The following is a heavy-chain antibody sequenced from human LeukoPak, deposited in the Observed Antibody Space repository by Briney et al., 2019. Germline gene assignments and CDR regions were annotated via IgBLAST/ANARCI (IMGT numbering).Heavy chain of an antibody. V-gene: IGHV4-59*01. D-gene: IGHD3-10*01. CDR1: GGSISSYY. CDR2: IYYSGST. J-gene: IGHJ6*04. Sequence: SETLSVTCTVSGGSISSYYWSWIRQPPGKGLEWIGYIYYSGSTNYNPSLKSRVTISVDTSKNQFSLKLSSVTAADTAVYYCARITGFGEFLYYYYGMDVWGKGTTVTVSS. CDR3: ARITGFGEFLYYYYGMDV.